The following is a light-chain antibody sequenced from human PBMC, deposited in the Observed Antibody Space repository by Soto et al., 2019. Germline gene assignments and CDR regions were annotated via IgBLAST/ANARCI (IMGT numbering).Light chain of an antibody. CDR2: EVS. CDR3: CSYAGSSTFYV. CDR1: SSDVGSYNL. Sequence: QSALTQPASVSXSPGQSITISCTGTSSDVGSYNLVSWYQQHPGKAPKLMIYEVSKRPSGVSNRFSGSKSGNTASLTISGLQAEDEADYYCCSYAGSSTFYVFGTGTKVTVL. V-gene: IGLV2-23*02. J-gene: IGLJ1*01.